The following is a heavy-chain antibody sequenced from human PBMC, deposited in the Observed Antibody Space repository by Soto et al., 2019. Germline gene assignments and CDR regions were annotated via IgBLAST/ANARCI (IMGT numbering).Heavy chain of an antibody. CDR3: ARARDVLRYFDWLLYFDY. D-gene: IGHD3-9*01. J-gene: IGHJ4*02. V-gene: IGHV3-7*01. CDR2: IKQDGSEK. CDR1: GFTFSSYW. Sequence: GGSLRLSCAASGFTFSSYWMSWVRQAPGKGLEWVANIKQDGSEKYYVDSVKGRFTISRDNAKNSLYLQMNSLRAEDTAVYYCARARDVLRYFDWLLYFDYWGQGTLVTVSS.